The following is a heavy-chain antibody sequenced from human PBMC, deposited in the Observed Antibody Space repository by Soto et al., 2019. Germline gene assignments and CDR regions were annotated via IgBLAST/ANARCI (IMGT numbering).Heavy chain of an antibody. Sequence: GGSLRLSCAASGFTFSSYSMNWVRQAPGKGLEWVSYISSSSSTIYYADSVKGRFTISRDNAKNTLYLQMNSLRAEDTAVYYCAKDSYYDSSVPGYFDYWGQGTLVTVSS. V-gene: IGHV3-48*01. CDR2: ISSSSSTI. D-gene: IGHD3-22*01. CDR1: GFTFSSYS. J-gene: IGHJ4*02. CDR3: AKDSYYDSSVPGYFDY.